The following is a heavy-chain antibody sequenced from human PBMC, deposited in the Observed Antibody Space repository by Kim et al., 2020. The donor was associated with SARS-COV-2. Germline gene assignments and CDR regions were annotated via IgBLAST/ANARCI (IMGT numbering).Heavy chain of an antibody. CDR2: IKQDGSEK. CDR3: ARDARDGSPGGMDV. CDR1: GFTFSSYW. D-gene: IGHD2-15*01. Sequence: GGSLRLSCAASGFTFSSYWMSWVRQAPGKGLEWVANIKQDGSEKYYVDSVKGRFTISRDNAKNSLYLQMNSLRAEDTAVYYCARDARDGSPGGMDVWGQGTTVTVSS. J-gene: IGHJ6*02. V-gene: IGHV3-7*01.